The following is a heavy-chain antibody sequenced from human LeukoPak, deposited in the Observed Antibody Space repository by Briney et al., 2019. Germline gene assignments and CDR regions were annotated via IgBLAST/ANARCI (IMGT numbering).Heavy chain of an antibody. CDR3: AKDLDVVVPAATRDY. D-gene: IGHD2-2*01. Sequence: GGSLRLSCAASVFTFSIYGMRWVRQAPGKGLEWVAFIRYDGSNKYYTDSVKGRFTISRENSKNTMYRQMNSLRAATTAVYYCAKDLDVVVPAATRDYWGQGTLVTVSS. CDR1: VFTFSIYG. J-gene: IGHJ4*02. V-gene: IGHV3-30*02. CDR2: IRYDGSNK.